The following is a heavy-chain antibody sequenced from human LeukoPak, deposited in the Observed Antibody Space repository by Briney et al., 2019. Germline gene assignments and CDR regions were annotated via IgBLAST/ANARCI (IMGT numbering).Heavy chain of an antibody. V-gene: IGHV4-34*01. CDR3: ARAIYSSSRYYYYYYMDV. Sequence: SETLSLTCAVYGGSFSGYYWSWIRQPPGKGLEWIGEINHSGSTNYNPSLKSRVTISVHTSKNQFSLKLSSVTAADTAVYYCARAIYSSSRYYYYYYMDVWGKGTTVTVSS. D-gene: IGHD6-13*01. CDR2: INHSGST. CDR1: GGSFSGYY. J-gene: IGHJ6*03.